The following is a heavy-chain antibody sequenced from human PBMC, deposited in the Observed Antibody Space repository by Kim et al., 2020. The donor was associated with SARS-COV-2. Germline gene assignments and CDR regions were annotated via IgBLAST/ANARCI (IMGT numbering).Heavy chain of an antibody. J-gene: IGHJ5*02. CDR2: IGSDAAT. D-gene: IGHD2-15*01. CDR3: AGRGGSSAFT. Sequence: AGSLRLSCEASGFIFSSYWMHWVRQAPGKGLVWVSSIGSDAATIYADFVKGRFTISRDNAKNTLYLQMNSLSAEDTAVYYCAGRGGSSAFTWGQGTLVTV. V-gene: IGHV3-74*01. CDR1: GFIFSSYW.